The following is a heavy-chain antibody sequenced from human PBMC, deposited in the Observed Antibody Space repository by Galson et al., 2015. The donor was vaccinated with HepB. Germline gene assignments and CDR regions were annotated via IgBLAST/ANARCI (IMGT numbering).Heavy chain of an antibody. Sequence: SLRLSCAASGLTFNSYSMNWVRQAPGKGLEWLSYISSSSSTTIYYADSVKGRFTISLELSYVTAADTAIYYCARDRRDCTSATCYNFYYYAIDVWGPGTTVTVSS. CDR2: ISSSSSTTI. D-gene: IGHD2-2*02. V-gene: IGHV3-48*01. CDR1: GLTFNSYS. J-gene: IGHJ6*02. CDR3: ATCYNFYYYAIDV.